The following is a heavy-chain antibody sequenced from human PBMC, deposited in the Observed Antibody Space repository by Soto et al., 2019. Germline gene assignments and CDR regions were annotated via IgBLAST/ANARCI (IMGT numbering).Heavy chain of an antibody. CDR2: MTSDMRTI. V-gene: IGHV3-48*02. D-gene: IGHD6-19*01. J-gene: IGHJ4*02. Sequence: EVQLVESGGGLVQPGGSLRLSCAASGFTFSVYSMNWIRQAPGKGLQWVSYMTSDMRTIRYADSVKGRFTISRDNAKNLVYLQMASLRDEDTAGYYCARSVEGHFDYWGQGALVTVYS. CDR3: ARSVEGHFDY. CDR1: GFTFSVYS.